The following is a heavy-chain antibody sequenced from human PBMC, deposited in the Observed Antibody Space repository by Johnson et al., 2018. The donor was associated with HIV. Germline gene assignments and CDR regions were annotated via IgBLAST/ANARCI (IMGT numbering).Heavy chain of an antibody. CDR3: AKIIGYSSGWTLGFHAFDI. Sequence: MQLVESGGGLVKPGGSLRLSCAASGFTFSDYYMSWIRQAPGKGLEWVASISYDGSDKYHADSVKGRFTISRDSSKNTLYLEMNTLRPEDTAMYYCAKIIGYSSGWTLGFHAFDIWGQGTMVTVSS. CDR1: GFTFSDYY. D-gene: IGHD6-19*01. CDR2: ISYDGSDK. J-gene: IGHJ3*02. V-gene: IGHV3-30*18.